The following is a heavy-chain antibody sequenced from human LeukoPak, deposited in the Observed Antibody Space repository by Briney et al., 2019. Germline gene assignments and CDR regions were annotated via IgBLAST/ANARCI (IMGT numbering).Heavy chain of an antibody. Sequence: ASVKVSCKVSGCTLTELSMHWVRQAPGKGLEWMGGFDPEDGETIYAQKFQGRVTMTEDTSTDTAYMELSSLRSEDTAVYYCATRGVVPAAHDAFDIWGQGTMVTVSS. CDR3: ATRGVVPAAHDAFDI. V-gene: IGHV1-24*01. CDR1: GCTLTELS. J-gene: IGHJ3*02. D-gene: IGHD2-2*01. CDR2: FDPEDGET.